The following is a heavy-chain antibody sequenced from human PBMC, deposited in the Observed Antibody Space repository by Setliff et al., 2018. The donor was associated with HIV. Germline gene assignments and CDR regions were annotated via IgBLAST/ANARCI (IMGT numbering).Heavy chain of an antibody. CDR2: IDHFGSEE. D-gene: IGHD3-10*01. CDR3: ARDGHLYGQPFDY. CDR1: GFTFSNSW. V-gene: IGHV3-7*03. J-gene: IGHJ4*02. Sequence: GGSLRLSCAASGFTFSNSWMHWVRQAPGKGLVWVASIDHFGSEENYVDSVRGRFTVSRDNTKNSLHLQLDSLSAEDAAVYFCARDGHLYGQPFDYWGQGALVTVSS.